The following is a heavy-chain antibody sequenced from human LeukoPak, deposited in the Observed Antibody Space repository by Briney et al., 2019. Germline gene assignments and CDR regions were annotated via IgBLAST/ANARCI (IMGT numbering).Heavy chain of an antibody. D-gene: IGHD6-19*01. CDR1: GGSINSGDYY. V-gene: IGHV4-30-4*01. CDR3: ARAAKAVAPETNWFDP. CDR2: IHFSGST. J-gene: IGHJ5*02. Sequence: SETLSLTCTVSGGSINSGDYYWSWIRQPPGKGLEWIGYIHFSGSTYYNPSLKSRVTISVETSKKQVSLKVISVTAADTAVYYCARAAKAVAPETNWFDPWGQGTLVTVSS.